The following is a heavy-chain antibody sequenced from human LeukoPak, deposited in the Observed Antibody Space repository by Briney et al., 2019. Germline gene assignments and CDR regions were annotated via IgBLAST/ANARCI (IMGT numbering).Heavy chain of an antibody. V-gene: IGHV3-9*01. CDR3: AKDFGLLWSGDQTPGGWFDP. D-gene: IGHD3-10*01. CDR1: GFTFDDYA. J-gene: IGHJ5*02. Sequence: PGRSLRLSCAASGFTFDDYAMHWVRQAPGKGLEWVSGISWNSGSIGYADSVKGRFTISRDNAKNSLYLQMNSLRAEDTALYYCAKDFGLLWSGDQTPGGWFDPWGQGTLVTVSS. CDR2: ISWNSGSI.